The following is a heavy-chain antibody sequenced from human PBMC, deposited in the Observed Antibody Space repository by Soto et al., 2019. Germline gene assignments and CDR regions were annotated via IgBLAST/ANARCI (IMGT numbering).Heavy chain of an antibody. V-gene: IGHV2-5*02. J-gene: IGHJ3*02. CDR2: IFWDGDK. CDR3: AFRRHLLPTGGAFDI. CDR1: GFSFSTSGMA. D-gene: IGHD2-15*01. Sequence: QITLKESGPTLVKPTQTLTLTCTLSGFSFSTSGMAVGWIRQPPGKAPACLALIFWDGDKRYSPALKTRLTLTKDTSENQVVLTMTNMDPVDSGTYYCAFRRHLLPTGGAFDIWGRGTEVTVSS.